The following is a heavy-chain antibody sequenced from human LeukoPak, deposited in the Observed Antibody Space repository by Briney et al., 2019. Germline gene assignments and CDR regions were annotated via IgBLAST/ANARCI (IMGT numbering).Heavy chain of an antibody. CDR3: ARDLDYSTGFDY. J-gene: IGHJ4*02. CDR2: ISITGTYI. D-gene: IGHD4-11*01. Sequence: PGGSLRLSCATSGFTFSSSTFGSYTMNWVRQAPGKGLEWVSSISITGTYIYYTDSVKGRFTISRDIANSLLYLQMNSLRADDTAVYYCARDLDYSTGFDYWGQGTLVTVSS. V-gene: IGHV3-21*01. CDR1: GFTFSSSTFGSYT.